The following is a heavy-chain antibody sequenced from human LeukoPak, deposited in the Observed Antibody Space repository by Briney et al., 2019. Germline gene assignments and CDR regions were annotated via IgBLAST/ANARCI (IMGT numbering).Heavy chain of an antibody. CDR2: INHSGST. D-gene: IGHD4-11*01. J-gene: IGHJ6*02. CDR1: GGSFSGYY. CDR3: ARNDYSNSYYYGMDV. Sequence: PSETLSLTCAVYGGSFSGYYWSWIRQPPGKGLEWIGEINHSGSTNYNPSLKSRVTISVDTSKNQFSLKLSSVTAADTAVYYCARNDYSNSYYYGMDVWGQGTTVTVSS. V-gene: IGHV4-34*01.